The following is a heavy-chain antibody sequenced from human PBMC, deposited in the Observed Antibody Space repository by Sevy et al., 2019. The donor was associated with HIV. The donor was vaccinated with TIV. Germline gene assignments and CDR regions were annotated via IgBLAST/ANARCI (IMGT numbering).Heavy chain of an antibody. CDR2: ISSSSSTI. V-gene: IGHV3-48*02. Sequence: RGSLRLSCAASGFTFSSYSMNWVRQAPGKGLEWVSYISSSSSTIYYADSVKGRFTISRDNAKNSLYLQMNSLRDEDTAVYYCARDEEVATIAYYYGMDVWGQGTTVTVSS. CDR1: GFTFSSYS. D-gene: IGHD5-12*01. CDR3: ARDEEVATIAYYYGMDV. J-gene: IGHJ6*02.